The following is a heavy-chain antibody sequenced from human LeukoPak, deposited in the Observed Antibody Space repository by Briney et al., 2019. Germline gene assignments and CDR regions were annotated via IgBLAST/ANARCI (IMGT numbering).Heavy chain of an antibody. CDR3: AREATVHHYFDY. J-gene: IGHJ4*02. V-gene: IGHV3-30-3*01. CDR1: GFTFSSYA. CDR2: ISYDGSNK. D-gene: IGHD4-17*01. Sequence: PGGSLRLSCAASGFTFSSYAMHWVRQAPGKGLEWVAVISYDGSNKYYADSVKGRFTISGDNSKNTLYLQMNSLRAEDTAVYYCAREATVHHYFDYWGQGTLVTVSS.